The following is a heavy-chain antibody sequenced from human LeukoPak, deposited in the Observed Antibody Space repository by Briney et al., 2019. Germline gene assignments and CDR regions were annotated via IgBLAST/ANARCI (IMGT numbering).Heavy chain of an antibody. Sequence: PSETLSLTCTVSGGSISSSSYYWGWIRQPPGKGLEWIGSIYYSGSTYYNPSLKSRVTISVDTSKNQFSLKLSSVTAADTAVYYCARPSFRYSGSYYHNSEYFQHWGQGTLVTVSS. J-gene: IGHJ1*01. V-gene: IGHV4-39*07. CDR3: ARPSFRYSGSYYHNSEYFQH. CDR2: IYYSGST. CDR1: GGSISSSSYY. D-gene: IGHD1-26*01.